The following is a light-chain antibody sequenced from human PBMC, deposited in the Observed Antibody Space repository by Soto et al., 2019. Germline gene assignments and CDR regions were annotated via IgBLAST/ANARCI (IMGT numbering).Light chain of an antibody. CDR1: QSISSY. J-gene: IGKJ5*01. V-gene: IGKV1-39*01. Sequence: DIQMSLSASSLSASVGDRVTITCRASQSISSYLNWYQQKPGKAPKLLIYAASSLQSGVPSRFSGSGSGTHFTLTISSLQPEDFATYYCQQANTFPLTFGQGTRLEIK. CDR3: QQANTFPLT. CDR2: AAS.